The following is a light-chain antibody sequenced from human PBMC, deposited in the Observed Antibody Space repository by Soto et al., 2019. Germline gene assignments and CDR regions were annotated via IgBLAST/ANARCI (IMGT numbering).Light chain of an antibody. J-gene: IGKJ4*01. CDR2: KAS. Sequence: DIQMTQSPSTLSASVGDRVTITCRASQSISSWLAWYQQKPGKAPKLLIYKASSLEGGVPSRFSGSGSGTDFTLNISSLQPDDFATSYCKQYHSYSLTFGGGTKVDIK. V-gene: IGKV1-5*03. CDR1: QSISSW. CDR3: KQYHSYSLT.